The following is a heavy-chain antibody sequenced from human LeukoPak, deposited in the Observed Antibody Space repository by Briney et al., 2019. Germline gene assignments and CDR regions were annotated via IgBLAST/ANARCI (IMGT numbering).Heavy chain of an antibody. V-gene: IGHV4-34*01. CDR2: INHSGST. CDR1: GESFSGYY. CDR3: ARGGHSSGYYSYYYYYYGMDV. J-gene: IGHJ6*02. Sequence: PSETLSLTCAVYGESFSGYYWSWIRQPPGKGLEWIGEINHSGSTNYNPSLKSRVTISVDTSKNQFSLKLSSVTAADTAVYYCARGGHSSGYYSYYYYYYGMDVWGQGTTVTVSS. D-gene: IGHD3-22*01.